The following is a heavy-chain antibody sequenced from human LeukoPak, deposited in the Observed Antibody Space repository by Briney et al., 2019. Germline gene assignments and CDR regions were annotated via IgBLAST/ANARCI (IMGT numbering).Heavy chain of an antibody. Sequence: GGSLRLSCAASGFTFSNAWMSWVRQAPGKGLEWVAVISYDGSNKYYADSVKGRFTISRDNSKNTLYLQMNSLRAEDTAVYYCAKDTVRIHYYGSGKDRFDYWGQGTLVTVSS. V-gene: IGHV3-30*18. CDR3: AKDTVRIHYYGSGKDRFDY. D-gene: IGHD3-10*01. CDR2: ISYDGSNK. J-gene: IGHJ4*02. CDR1: GFTFSNAW.